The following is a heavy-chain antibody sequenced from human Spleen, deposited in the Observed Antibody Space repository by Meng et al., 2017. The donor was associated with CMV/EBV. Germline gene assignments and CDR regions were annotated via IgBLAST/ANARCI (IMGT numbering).Heavy chain of an antibody. J-gene: IGHJ4*02. V-gene: IGHV3-30*14. CDR1: RGND. CDR2: KEDSGENR. Sequence: RGNDMHWVSKATGKGMERVGIKEDSGENRKKEERVKGRFNNYRDNSKNTLYLQMNTLRTEDSAMYYCARDSWSGYGDLHDVGLDHWGQGTLVTVSS. D-gene: IGHD4-17*01. CDR3: ARDSWSGYGDLHDVGLDH.